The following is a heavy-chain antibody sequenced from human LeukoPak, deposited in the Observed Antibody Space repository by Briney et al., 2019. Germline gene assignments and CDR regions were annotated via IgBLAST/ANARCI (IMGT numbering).Heavy chain of an antibody. V-gene: IGHV5-51*01. CDR2: IYPDDSDT. Sequence: GESLKISCKGSGYTFTSYWIGWVRQMPGKGLEWVGIIYPDDSDTRYSPSFQGQVTISADKSINTAYLQWNSLRASDTAMYYCARPIAVSGRYYFDYWGQGTLVTVSS. D-gene: IGHD6-19*01. CDR1: GYTFTSYW. J-gene: IGHJ4*02. CDR3: ARPIAVSGRYYFDY.